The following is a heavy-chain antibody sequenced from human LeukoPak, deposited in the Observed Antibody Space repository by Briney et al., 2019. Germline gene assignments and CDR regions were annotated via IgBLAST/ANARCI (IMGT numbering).Heavy chain of an antibody. J-gene: IGHJ4*02. CDR1: GYTFTGYY. D-gene: IGHD6-19*01. Sequence: ASVKVSCEASGYTFTGYYMHWVRQAPGQGLEWMGWINTNTGNPTYAQGFTGRFVFSLDTSVSTAYLQISSLKAEDTAVYYCAREGDPVAGTCFDYWGQGTLVTVSS. CDR2: INTNTGNP. CDR3: AREGDPVAGTCFDY. V-gene: IGHV7-4-1*02.